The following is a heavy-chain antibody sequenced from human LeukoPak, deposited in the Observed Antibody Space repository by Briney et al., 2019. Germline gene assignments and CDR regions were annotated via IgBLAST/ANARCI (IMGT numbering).Heavy chain of an antibody. V-gene: IGHV3-33*01. D-gene: IGHD1-26*01. CDR1: GFTFSSYG. CDR3: ARGGGSYRYFDY. CDR2: IWYDGSNK. J-gene: IGHJ4*02. Sequence: PGGSLRLSCAASGFTFSSYGMRWVRQAPGKGLEWVAVIWYDGSNKYYADSVKGRFTISRDHSKNTLYLQMNSLRAQDPAVYYCARGGGSYRYFDYWGQGTLVTVSS.